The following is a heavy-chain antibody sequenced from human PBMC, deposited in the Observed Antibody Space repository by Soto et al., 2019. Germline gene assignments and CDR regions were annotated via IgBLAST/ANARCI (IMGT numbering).Heavy chain of an antibody. Sequence: GGSLRLSCAASGFTFSSYSMNWVRQAPGKGLEWVSYISSSSSTIYYADSVKGRFTFSRDNAKNSLYLQMNSLRDEDTAVYYCARVPSATTVTTYGMDVWGQGTTVTAP. V-gene: IGHV3-48*02. CDR2: ISSSSSTI. CDR1: GFTFSSYS. CDR3: ARVPSATTVTTYGMDV. D-gene: IGHD4-4*01. J-gene: IGHJ6*02.